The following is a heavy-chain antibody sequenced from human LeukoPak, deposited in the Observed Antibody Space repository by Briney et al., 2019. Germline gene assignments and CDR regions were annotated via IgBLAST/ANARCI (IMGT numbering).Heavy chain of an antibody. V-gene: IGHV1-3*01. CDR3: ARAGRRGYYAY. D-gene: IGHD3-3*01. CDR1: GYTFTSYA. Sequence: GASVKVSRKASGYTFTSYAMHWVRQAPGQRLEWMGWINAGNGNTKYSQKFQGRVTITRDTSASTAYMELSSLRSEDTAVYYCARAGRRGYYAYWGQGTLVTVSS. CDR2: INAGNGNT. J-gene: IGHJ4*02.